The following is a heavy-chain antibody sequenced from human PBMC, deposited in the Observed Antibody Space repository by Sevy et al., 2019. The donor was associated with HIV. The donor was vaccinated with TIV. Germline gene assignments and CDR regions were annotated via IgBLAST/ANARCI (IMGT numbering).Heavy chain of an antibody. CDR3: ARGVGLDC. J-gene: IGHJ4*02. Sequence: GGSLRLSCAASGFTSSPYWMTWVRQAPGKGLEWVANIRPDGSDKYYVDSVKGRFTISRDNAKNSLYLQMNSLRADDTAMYYCARGVGLDCWGQGALVTVSS. D-gene: IGHD1-26*01. CDR1: GFTSSPYW. CDR2: IRPDGSDK. V-gene: IGHV3-7*01.